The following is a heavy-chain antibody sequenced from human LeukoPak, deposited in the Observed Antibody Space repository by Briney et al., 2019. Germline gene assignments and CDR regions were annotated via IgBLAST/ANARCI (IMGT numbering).Heavy chain of an antibody. V-gene: IGHV1-46*01. D-gene: IGHD3-22*01. CDR1: GYTFTSYY. Sequence: GASVKVSCKASGYTFTSYYIHWVRQAPGQGLEWMGIINPSGGSTSYAQKFQGRVTMTRDMSTSTVYMELSSLRSEDTAVYYCAVDFYYDSSGYYHHRTDAFDIWGQGTMVTVSS. CDR2: INPSGGST. J-gene: IGHJ3*02. CDR3: AVDFYYDSSGYYHHRTDAFDI.